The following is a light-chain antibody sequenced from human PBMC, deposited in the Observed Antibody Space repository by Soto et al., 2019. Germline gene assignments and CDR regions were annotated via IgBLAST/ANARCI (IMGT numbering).Light chain of an antibody. CDR1: SSDVGGFNY. V-gene: IGLV2-14*03. Sequence: QSALTQPASVSGSPGQSITISCNGTSSDVGGFNYVSWYQQHPGKAPKLMIYDVTNRPSGVSYRFSGSKSGNTASLTISGLQAEDEADYYCNSYTSSSTYVFGTGTQLTVL. CDR3: NSYTSSSTYV. CDR2: DVT. J-gene: IGLJ1*01.